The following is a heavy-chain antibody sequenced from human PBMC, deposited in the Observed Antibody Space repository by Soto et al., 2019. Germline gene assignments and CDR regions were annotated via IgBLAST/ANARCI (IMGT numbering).Heavy chain of an antibody. CDR2: IYYSGST. V-gene: IGHV4-59*12. J-gene: IGHJ4*02. Sequence: PSETLSLTCTVSGGSISSYYWSWIRQPPGKGLEWIGYIYYSGSTYYSPSLKSRVTISVDTSKNQFSLKLSSVTAADTAVYYCARGDSGYYDSSGYYSYWGQGTLVTVSS. D-gene: IGHD3-22*01. CDR3: ARGDSGYYDSSGYYSY. CDR1: GGSISSYY.